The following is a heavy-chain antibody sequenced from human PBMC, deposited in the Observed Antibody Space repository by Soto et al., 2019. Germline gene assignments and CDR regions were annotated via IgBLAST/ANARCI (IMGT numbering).Heavy chain of an antibody. CDR2: IIPIFGTA. CDR1: GGTFSSYA. V-gene: IGHV1-69*01. Sequence: QVQLVQSGAEVKKPGSSVKVSCKASGGTFSSYAISWVRQATGQGLEWMGGIIPIFGTANYAQKFQGRVTITADESTSTAYMELSSLRSEDTAVYYCARNLAYCGGDCYSDYGMDVWGQGTTVTVSS. J-gene: IGHJ6*02. D-gene: IGHD2-21*02. CDR3: ARNLAYCGGDCYSDYGMDV.